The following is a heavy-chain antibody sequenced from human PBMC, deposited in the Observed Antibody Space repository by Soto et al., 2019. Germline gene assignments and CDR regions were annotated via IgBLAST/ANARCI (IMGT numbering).Heavy chain of an antibody. J-gene: IGHJ5*02. CDR3: ARGRSGYYLGWFAP. D-gene: IGHD3-3*01. V-gene: IGHV1-69*12. CDR1: GGTFSSYA. Sequence: QVHLVQSGAEVKKPGSSVKVSCKASGGTFSSYAISWVRQAPGQGLEWMGGIFPIFGTANYAQKFQGRVTSTADESTSTAYMELSSLRSADTAVYYCARGRSGYYLGWFAPWGQGTLVTVSS. CDR2: IFPIFGTA.